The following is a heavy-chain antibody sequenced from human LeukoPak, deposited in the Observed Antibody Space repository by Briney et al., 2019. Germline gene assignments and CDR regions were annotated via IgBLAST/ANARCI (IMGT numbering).Heavy chain of an antibody. J-gene: IGHJ4*02. CDR2: INHSGST. CDR3: ARRRVRRRLLPLGGFDY. V-gene: IGHV4-34*01. CDR1: GVSFSDNY. Sequence: SETLSLTCAVHGVSFSDNYWNWIRQPPGKGLEWIGEINHSGSTNYNPSLKSRATISVDTSKNQFSLKMTSVTAADTAVYYCARRRVRRRLLPLGGFDYWGQGTLVTVSS. D-gene: IGHD3-22*01.